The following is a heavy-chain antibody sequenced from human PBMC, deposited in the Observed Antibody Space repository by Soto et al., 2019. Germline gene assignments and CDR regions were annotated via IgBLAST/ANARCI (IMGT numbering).Heavy chain of an antibody. CDR3: AGTSSHQWYYMDV. V-gene: IGHV6-1*01. Sequence: PSQTLSLTCAISGDSFSSNSAALNWIRLSPSRGLEWLARTYYRSRWYNDYAVSVRSRITVNPDTSKNQFSLQLTSVTPEDTAVYYCAGTSSHQWYYMDVWGKETTVTVS. CDR1: GDSFSSNSAA. J-gene: IGHJ6*03. CDR2: TYYRSRWYN. D-gene: IGHD1-7*01.